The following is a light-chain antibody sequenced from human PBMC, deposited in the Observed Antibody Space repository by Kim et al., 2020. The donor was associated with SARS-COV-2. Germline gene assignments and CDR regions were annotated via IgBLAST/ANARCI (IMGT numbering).Light chain of an antibody. V-gene: IGLV3-19*01. CDR1: SLRSYY. CDR2: GKN. J-gene: IGLJ2*01. Sequence: SSELTQEPAVSVSLGQTVRITCQGDSLRSYYASWYQQKPGQAPVLVIYGKNNRPSGIPDRFSGSSSGNTASLTITGAQAEDEADYYCNSRDSSGPVVFGG. CDR3: NSRDSSGPVV.